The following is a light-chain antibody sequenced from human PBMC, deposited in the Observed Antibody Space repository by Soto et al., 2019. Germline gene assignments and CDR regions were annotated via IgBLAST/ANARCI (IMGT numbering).Light chain of an antibody. V-gene: IGKV3-20*01. CDR2: ATS. Sequence: EIVLTQSPGTLSLSPGERATLSCRASHSLSSNYLAWYQHKPGQAPRLLIYATSSRATGIPDRFTGSGSGRDFTLTVSRLEPEDFAVYYCQQYGSSPYNFSQGTKLEIK. CDR1: HSLSSNY. J-gene: IGKJ2*01. CDR3: QQYGSSPYN.